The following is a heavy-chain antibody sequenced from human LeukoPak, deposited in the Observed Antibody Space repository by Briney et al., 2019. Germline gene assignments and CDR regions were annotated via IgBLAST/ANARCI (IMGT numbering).Heavy chain of an antibody. J-gene: IGHJ6*02. CDR3: ARDVAARLFYYYYYGMDV. D-gene: IGHD6-6*01. CDR1: GFTFSSYA. CDR2: ISYDGSNK. Sequence: PGGSLRLSCAASGFTFSSYAMHWVRQAPGKGLEWVAVISYDGSNKYYADSVKGLFTISRDNSKNTLYLQMNSLRAEDTAVYYCARDVAARLFYYYYYGMDVWGQGTTVTVSS. V-gene: IGHV3-30-3*01.